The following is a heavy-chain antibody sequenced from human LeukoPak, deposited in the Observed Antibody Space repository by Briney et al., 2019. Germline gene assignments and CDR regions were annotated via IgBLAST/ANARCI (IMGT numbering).Heavy chain of an antibody. J-gene: IGHJ4*02. CDR2: ISAYNGNT. D-gene: IGHD3-10*01. CDR3: ARIVPWFGELRKTFDY. V-gene: IGHV1-18*04. CDR1: GYTFTSYY. Sequence: ASVKVSCKTSGYTFTSYYMYWVRQAPGQGLEWMGWISAYNGNTNYAQKLQGRVTMTTDTSTSTAYMELRSLRSDDTAVYYCARIVPWFGELRKTFDYWGQGTLVTVSS.